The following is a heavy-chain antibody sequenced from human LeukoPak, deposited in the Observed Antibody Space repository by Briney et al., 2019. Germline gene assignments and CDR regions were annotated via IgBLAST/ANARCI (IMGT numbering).Heavy chain of an antibody. Sequence: SETLSLTCTVSGGSISSSSYYWGWIRQPPGKGLEWIGSIYYSGSTYYNPSLKSRVTISVDTSKNQFSLKLSSVTAADTAVYYCASRRHVLRYFDWYWGDTNAFDIWGQGTMVTVSS. J-gene: IGHJ3*02. CDR1: GGSISSSSYY. CDR2: IYYSGST. D-gene: IGHD3-9*01. CDR3: ASRRHVLRYFDWYWGDTNAFDI. V-gene: IGHV4-39*01.